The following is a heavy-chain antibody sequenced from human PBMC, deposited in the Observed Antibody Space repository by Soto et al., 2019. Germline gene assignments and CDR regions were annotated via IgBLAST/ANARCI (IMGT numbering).Heavy chain of an antibody. J-gene: IGHJ4*02. CDR3: ASFRIAAGFY. Sequence: QLQLQESGPGLVRPSETLSLTCTVSGGSISSSTYYWGWIRQPPGKGLEWIGTIYYGGSTYYNPSLKSRVTISVDTSKNQFSLKLASVTAADTAVYYCASFRIAAGFYWGQGTLVTVSS. CDR2: IYYGGST. V-gene: IGHV4-39*01. CDR1: GGSISSSTYY. D-gene: IGHD6-13*01.